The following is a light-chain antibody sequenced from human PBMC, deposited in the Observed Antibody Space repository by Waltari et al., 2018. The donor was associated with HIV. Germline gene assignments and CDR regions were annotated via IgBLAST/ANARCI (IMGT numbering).Light chain of an antibody. J-gene: IGLJ3*02. Sequence: QSSLTQPRSVSGSPGQSVTISCSGTSSDVGSYNYVSWYQQHPAKAPKVMIYDASKRPSGVPVRFSGSKSGKTASLTISGLQAEDEADYYCCSYAGMYTWVFGGGTKLTVL. CDR3: CSYAGMYTWV. CDR2: DAS. CDR1: SSDVGSYNY. V-gene: IGLV2-11*01.